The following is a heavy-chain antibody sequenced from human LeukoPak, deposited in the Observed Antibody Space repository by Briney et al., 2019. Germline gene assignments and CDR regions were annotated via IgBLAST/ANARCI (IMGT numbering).Heavy chain of an antibody. V-gene: IGHV3-23*01. J-gene: IGHJ4*02. CDR1: GFTFSSYV. CDR3: AKVFPTVTTAY. CDR2: FSGSGGRT. Sequence: GGSLRLSCGASGFTFSSYVMSWVRQAPGKGLEWVSSFSGSGGRTYFADSVKGRFTISRDNSKNTLYLQMNSLRAEDTALYYCAKVFPTVTTAYWGQGTLVTVSS. D-gene: IGHD4-17*01.